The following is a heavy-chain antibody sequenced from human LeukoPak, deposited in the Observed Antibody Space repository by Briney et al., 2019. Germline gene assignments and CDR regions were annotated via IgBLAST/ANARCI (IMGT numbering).Heavy chain of an antibody. Sequence: GGSLRLSCAASGFTFSTYWMSWVRQAPGQGLEWVANINQDGSEKYYVDSVKGRFTISRDNAKNSLYLHMNSLRAEDTATYYCARDRVWTVLYWGQGTLVTVSS. CDR1: GFTFSTYW. D-gene: IGHD6-13*01. V-gene: IGHV3-7*01. J-gene: IGHJ4*02. CDR3: ARDRVWTVLY. CDR2: INQDGSEK.